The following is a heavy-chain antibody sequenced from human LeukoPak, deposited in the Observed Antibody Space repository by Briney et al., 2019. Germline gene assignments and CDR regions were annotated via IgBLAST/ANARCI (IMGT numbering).Heavy chain of an antibody. V-gene: IGHV4-34*01. CDR2: INHSGST. CDR3: ARGVVDITRDSSYYFDY. J-gene: IGHJ4*02. D-gene: IGHD3-22*01. Sequence: PSETLSLTCAVYGGSFRGYYWSWIRQPPGKGLEWIGEINHSGSTNYNPSLKSRVTISVDTSKNQFSLKLSSVTAADTAVYYCARGVVDITRDSSYYFDYWGQGTLVTVSS. CDR1: GGSFRGYY.